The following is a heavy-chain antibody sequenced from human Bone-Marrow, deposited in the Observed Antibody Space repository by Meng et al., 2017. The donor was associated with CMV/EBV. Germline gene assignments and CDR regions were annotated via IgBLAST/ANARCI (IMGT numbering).Heavy chain of an antibody. Sequence: GESLKISCIGSGFSFSRHWINWIRQTPEKGLQWVANISPDGSEGFHVDSAKGRFTISRDNARNSLHLQMDSLRGDDTAVYYCARATLSRRGLDVRGQGTTVTVSS. J-gene: IGHJ6*02. CDR2: ISPDGSEG. V-gene: IGHV3-7*01. D-gene: IGHD3-10*01. CDR3: ARATLSRRGLDV. CDR1: GFSFSRHW.